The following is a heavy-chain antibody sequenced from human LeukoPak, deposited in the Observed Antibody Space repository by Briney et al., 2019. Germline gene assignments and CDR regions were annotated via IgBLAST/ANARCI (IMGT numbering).Heavy chain of an antibody. CDR2: INHSGST. CDR1: GGSFSGYY. Sequence: SETLSLTCAVYGGSFSGYYWSWIRQPPGKGLEWIGEINHSGSTNYNPSLKSRVTISVDTSKNQFSLKLSSVTAADTAAYYCARGYSGHDPLDYWGQGTLVTVSS. J-gene: IGHJ4*02. CDR3: ARGYSGHDPLDY. D-gene: IGHD5-12*01. V-gene: IGHV4-34*01.